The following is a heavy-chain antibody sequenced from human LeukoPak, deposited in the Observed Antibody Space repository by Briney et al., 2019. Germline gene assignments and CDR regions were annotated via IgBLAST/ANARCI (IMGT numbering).Heavy chain of an antibody. J-gene: IGHJ4*02. CDR2: INPDSGGT. CDR1: GYIFTGYY. CDR3: ARHRQQLVHDY. Sequence: ASVKVSCKASGYIFTGYYMHWVRQAPGQGLEWMGWINPDSGGTNYAQKFQGRVTMTRDTSISTAYMDLSRLRSDDTAVYYCARHRQQLVHDYWGQGTLVTVST. D-gene: IGHD6-13*01. V-gene: IGHV1-2*02.